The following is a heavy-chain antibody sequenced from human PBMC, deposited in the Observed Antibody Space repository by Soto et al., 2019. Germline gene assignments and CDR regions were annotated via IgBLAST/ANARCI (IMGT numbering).Heavy chain of an antibody. CDR2: NSYSGST. V-gene: IGHV4-59*08. Sequence: QVQLQESGPGLVKPSETLSLTCTVTGVSTSSYYWSWLRQPPGKGLEWIGYNSYSGSTDYNPSLRSRVTISVDTSKNQFSLKLSSATAADTAVYYCARHGGSYSFDYWGQGTLVTVSS. CDR3: ARHGGSYSFDY. D-gene: IGHD1-26*01. CDR1: GVSTSSYY. J-gene: IGHJ4*02.